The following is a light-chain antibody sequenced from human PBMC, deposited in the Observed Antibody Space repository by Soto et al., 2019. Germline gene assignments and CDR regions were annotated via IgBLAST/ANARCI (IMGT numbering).Light chain of an antibody. CDR2: DAS. CDR1: QGISNY. Sequence: DIQMTQSPSSLSASVGDRVTITCRASQGISNYLAWYQQKPGKVPDLLNKDASTLQSGVPSRFSGSGSGTDFTLTISRLQPEDAATYYCQNYNSALGITFGQGTQLEIK. V-gene: IGKV1-27*01. CDR3: QNYNSALGIT. J-gene: IGKJ5*01.